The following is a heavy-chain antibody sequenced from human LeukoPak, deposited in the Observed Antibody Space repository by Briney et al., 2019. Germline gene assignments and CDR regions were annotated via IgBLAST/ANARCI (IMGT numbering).Heavy chain of an antibody. CDR3: AKGRGYCTGGSCYSDY. D-gene: IGHD2-15*01. CDR2: ISGSDGST. J-gene: IGHJ4*02. V-gene: IGHV3-23*01. CDR1: GFTFSNYA. Sequence: SGGSLRLSYTACGFTFSNYAMSWVRQAPGKGLEWVATISGSDGSTYYADSVKGRFTISRDNSKNTLYLQMNSLRVEDTAIYYCAKGRGYCTGGSCYSDYWGQGTLVTVSS.